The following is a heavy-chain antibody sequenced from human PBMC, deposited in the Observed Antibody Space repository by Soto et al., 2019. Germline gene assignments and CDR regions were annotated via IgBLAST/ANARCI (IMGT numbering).Heavy chain of an antibody. D-gene: IGHD5-18*01. CDR3: ARHEWLQLWLVTEY. J-gene: IGHJ4*02. CDR2: IYQSGNT. V-gene: IGHV4-39*01. Sequence: SSETLSLTCSVSGDSIGSSTNYWGWIRQPPGKGLEWIGTIYQSGNTYYNPTLKSRVAISVDMSKNQFSLRLNSVTAADTAVYYCARHEWLQLWLVTEYWGQGALVTVSS. CDR1: GDSIGSSTNY.